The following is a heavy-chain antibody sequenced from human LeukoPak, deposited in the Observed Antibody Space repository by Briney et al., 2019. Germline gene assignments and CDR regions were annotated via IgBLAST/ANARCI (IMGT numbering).Heavy chain of an antibody. Sequence: GESLKLSCVTSGFTFRNYAMSWVRQTPEKGLECIGFINSKPHGGASETAASVRGRFTISRDDSSGVAYLEMNSLKIEDTGVYFCTSDLGGAADTGGLAYWGQGTQVTVSS. CDR2: INSKPHGGAS. CDR3: TSDLGGAADTGGLAY. CDR1: GFTFRNYA. D-gene: IGHD1-14*01. V-gene: IGHV3-49*04. J-gene: IGHJ4*02.